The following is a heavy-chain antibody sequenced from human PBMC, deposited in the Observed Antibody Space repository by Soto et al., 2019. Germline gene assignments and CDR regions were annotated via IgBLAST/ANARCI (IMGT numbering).Heavy chain of an antibody. V-gene: IGHV3-23*01. CDR3: ARHNPSDAFDI. D-gene: IGHD1-20*01. J-gene: IGHJ3*02. CDR2: MGGSGRNT. CDR1: GFTFSSYA. Sequence: GGSLRLSCVASGFTFSSYAMTWVRQAPGKGLEWVSVMGGSGRNTYYTDSVKGRFTISRDNSKNTLYLQMNSLRAEDTAVYYCARHNPSDAFDIWGQGTMVTVSS.